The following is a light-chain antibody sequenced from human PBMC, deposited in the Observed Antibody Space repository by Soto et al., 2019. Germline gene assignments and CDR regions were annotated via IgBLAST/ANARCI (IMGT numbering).Light chain of an antibody. V-gene: IGLV2-14*01. CDR2: DLS. CDR3: SSYTISSTL. J-gene: IGLJ2*01. CDR1: SSDVGGYNY. Sequence: QSALTQPASVSGSPGQSITISCTGTSSDVGGYNYVSWHQQHPGTAPKLMSYDLSKRPSGVSIRFSGSKSGNTCSLTSSGLQDEDEAYYYGSSYTISSTLFGGGTQLTVL.